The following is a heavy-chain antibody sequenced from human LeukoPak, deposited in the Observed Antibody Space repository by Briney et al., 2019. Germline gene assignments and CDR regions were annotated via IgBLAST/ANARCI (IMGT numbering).Heavy chain of an antibody. V-gene: IGHV1-2*02. D-gene: IGHD3-3*01. J-gene: IGHJ6*02. Sequence: GASVKVSCKASGYTFTGYYMHWVRQAPGQGLEWMGWINPNSGGTNYAQKFQGRVTMTRDTSISTAYMELSRLRSEDTAVYYCARARTAQYYDFWSGSMAGMDVWGQGTTVTVSS. CDR1: GYTFTGYY. CDR3: ARARTAQYYDFWSGSMAGMDV. CDR2: INPNSGGT.